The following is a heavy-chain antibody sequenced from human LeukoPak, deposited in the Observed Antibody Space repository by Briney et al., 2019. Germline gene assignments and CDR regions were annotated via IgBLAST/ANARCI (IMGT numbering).Heavy chain of an antibody. V-gene: IGHV4-30-2*01. D-gene: IGHD3-10*01. CDR2: IYDRGPA. Sequence: SETLSLTCTVSGYAIISGGFSWNWIRQPPGKGLEWIGCIYDRGPAHYNPSLKSRFTISVDRPKNQFFLNVTSLTATDTAVYYCARSRQASGLFSSWGQGTLVVVSS. CDR3: ARSRQASGLFSS. J-gene: IGHJ5*02. CDR1: GYAIISGGFS.